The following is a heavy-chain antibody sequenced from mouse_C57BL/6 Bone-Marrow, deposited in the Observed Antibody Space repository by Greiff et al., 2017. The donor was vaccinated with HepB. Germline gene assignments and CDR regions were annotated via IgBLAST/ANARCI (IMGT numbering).Heavy chain of an antibody. CDR3: ARGRWYYFDY. D-gene: IGHD1-1*02. CDR2: IYPSDSET. CDR1: GYTFTSYW. Sequence: QVQLQQPGAELVRPGSSVKLSCQASGYTFTSYWMDWVKQRPGQGLEWIGNIYPSDSETHYNQKFKDKATLTVDKSSSTAYMQLSSLTSEDSAVYYCARGRWYYFDYWGQGTTLTVSS. J-gene: IGHJ2*01. V-gene: IGHV1-61*01.